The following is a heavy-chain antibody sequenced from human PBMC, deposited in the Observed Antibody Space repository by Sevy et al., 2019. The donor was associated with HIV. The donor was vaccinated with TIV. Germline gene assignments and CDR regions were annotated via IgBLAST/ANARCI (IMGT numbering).Heavy chain of an antibody. CDR2: IKSNTDGGTT. D-gene: IGHD3-3*01. Sequence: GGSLRLSCAASGFTFSKAWMSWVRQAPGKGLEWVGRIKSNTDGGTTDYAEPVKGRFTISRDDSKNTLYLQVNSLKTDDTAVYYCTTKKDIWSAHFYFDYWGQGTLVTVSS. CDR1: GFTFSKAW. CDR3: TTKKDIWSAHFYFDY. J-gene: IGHJ4*02. V-gene: IGHV3-15*01.